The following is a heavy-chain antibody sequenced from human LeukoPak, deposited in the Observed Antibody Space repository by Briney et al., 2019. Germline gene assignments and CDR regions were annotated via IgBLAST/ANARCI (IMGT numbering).Heavy chain of an antibody. CDR1: GFTFSSYG. Sequence: GGSLRLSCAASGFTFSSYGMHWVRQAPGKGLEWVAFIRYDGSNKYYADSVKGRFTISRDNSKNTLYLQMNSLRVEDTAVYYCAISLNWANDYWGQGTLVTVSS. CDR3: AISLNWANDY. J-gene: IGHJ4*02. CDR2: IRYDGSNK. D-gene: IGHD7-27*01. V-gene: IGHV3-30*02.